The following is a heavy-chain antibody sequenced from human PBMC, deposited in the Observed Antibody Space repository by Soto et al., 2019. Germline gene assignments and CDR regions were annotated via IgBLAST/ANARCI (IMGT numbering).Heavy chain of an antibody. Sequence: QVQLVQSGAEVKKPGSSVKVSCKASGGTFSSYTISWVRQAPGQGLEWMGRIIPILGIANYAQKFQGRVTITAYKSTSTAYMELSSLRSEDTAVYYCASPYCSSTSCYFGYWGQGTLVTVSS. V-gene: IGHV1-69*02. CDR1: GGTFSSYT. J-gene: IGHJ4*02. CDR2: IIPILGIA. D-gene: IGHD2-2*01. CDR3: ASPYCSSTSCYFGY.